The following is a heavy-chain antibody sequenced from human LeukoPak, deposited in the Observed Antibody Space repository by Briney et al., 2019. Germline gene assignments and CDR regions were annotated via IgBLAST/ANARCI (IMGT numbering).Heavy chain of an antibody. CDR1: GRPLSSYY. CDR3: ARQYSGSYGFDY. CDR2: IYYSGST. V-gene: IGHV4-59*07. Sequence: SDPLSLTCTVSGRPLSSYYWSWIRHPRDKGLEWIVYIYYSGSTNYNPSLKSRVTISVDTSKNQLSLRLSSVTAADTAVYYCARQYSGSYGFDYWGQGTLVTVSS. J-gene: IGHJ4*02. D-gene: IGHD1-26*01.